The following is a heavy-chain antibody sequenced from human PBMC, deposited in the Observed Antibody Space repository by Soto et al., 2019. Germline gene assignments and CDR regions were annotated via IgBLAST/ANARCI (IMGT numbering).Heavy chain of an antibody. CDR1: GGSITSYF. CDR3: ARDKYYDRTGTFDF. V-gene: IGHV4-59*01. CDR2: IYHRGNT. D-gene: IGHD3-22*01. Sequence: PETLSLTCTVSGGSITSYFWTWIRQPPGKGLEWIGYIYHRGNTNYNPSLKSRVTFSVDTSKNQFSLKLSSVTAADTAVYYCARDKYYDRTGTFDFLGQGTLVTVSS. J-gene: IGHJ4*02.